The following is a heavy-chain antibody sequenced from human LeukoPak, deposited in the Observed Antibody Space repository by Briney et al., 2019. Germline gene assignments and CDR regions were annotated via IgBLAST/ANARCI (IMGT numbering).Heavy chain of an antibody. V-gene: IGHV4-39*01. CDR2: IYYSGST. Sequence: SETLSLTCTVSGGSISSSSYYWGWIRQPPGKGLEWIGGIYYSGSTYYNPSLKSRVTISVDTSKNQFSLKLSSVTAADTAVYYCARQGTTMIVLRNWGQGTLVTVSS. D-gene: IGHD3-22*01. CDR3: ARQGTTMIVLRN. J-gene: IGHJ4*02. CDR1: GGSISSSSYY.